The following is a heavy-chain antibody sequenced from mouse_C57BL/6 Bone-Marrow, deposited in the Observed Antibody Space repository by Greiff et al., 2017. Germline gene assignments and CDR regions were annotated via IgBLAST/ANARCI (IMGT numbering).Heavy chain of an antibody. D-gene: IGHD5-1*01. CDR1: GYTFTTYP. CDR3: ARSSTFFYYFDY. V-gene: IGHV1-47*01. CDR2: FHPYNDDT. J-gene: IGHJ2*01. Sequence: VKLMASGAELVKPGASVKMSCKASGYTFTTYPIEWMKQNHGKSLEWIGNFHPYNDDTKYNEKFKGKATLTVEKSSNTVYLELSRLTSDDSAVYYCARSSTFFYYFDYWGQGTTLTVSS.